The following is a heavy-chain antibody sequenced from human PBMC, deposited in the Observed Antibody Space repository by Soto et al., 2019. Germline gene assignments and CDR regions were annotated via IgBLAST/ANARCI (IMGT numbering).Heavy chain of an antibody. J-gene: IGHJ4*02. D-gene: IGHD2-2*01. CDR3: ARGPSSLTLFDY. V-gene: IGHV3-30-3*01. Sequence: GGSLSLSCAASGFTFSSYAMHWVRQAPGKGLEWVAVISYDGSNKYYADSVKGRFTISRDNSKNMLYLQLNSPRAEDTAVYYFARGPSSLTLFDYWGQGTLVTVSS. CDR1: GFTFSSYA. CDR2: ISYDGSNK.